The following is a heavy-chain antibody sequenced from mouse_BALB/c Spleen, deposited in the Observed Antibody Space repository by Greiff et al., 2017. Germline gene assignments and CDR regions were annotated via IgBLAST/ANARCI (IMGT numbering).Heavy chain of an antibody. V-gene: IGHV1-77*01. CDR1: GYTFTDYV. Sequence: QVHVKQSGPELVKPGASVKMSCKASGYTFTDYVISWVKQRTGQGLEWIGEIYPGSGSTYYNEKFKGKATLTADKSSNTAYMQLSSLTSEDSAVYFCARGNRYEDYFDYWGQGTTLTVSS. CDR3: ARGNRYEDYFDY. CDR2: IYPGSGST. D-gene: IGHD2-14*01. J-gene: IGHJ2*01.